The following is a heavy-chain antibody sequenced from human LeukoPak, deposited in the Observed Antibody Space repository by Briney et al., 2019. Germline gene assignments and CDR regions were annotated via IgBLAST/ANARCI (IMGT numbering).Heavy chain of an antibody. CDR1: GGSISSYS. CDR3: ARVQVLEWRHYYMDV. Sequence: SETLSLTCIVSGGSISSYSWNWLRQPPGKGLEWLGYIYYSGSTNYNPSLKSRVTISVDTSKNQFSLKLSSVTAADTAVYYCARVQVLEWRHYYMDVWGKGTMVTVSS. CDR2: IYYSGST. D-gene: IGHD3-3*01. J-gene: IGHJ6*03. V-gene: IGHV4-59*01.